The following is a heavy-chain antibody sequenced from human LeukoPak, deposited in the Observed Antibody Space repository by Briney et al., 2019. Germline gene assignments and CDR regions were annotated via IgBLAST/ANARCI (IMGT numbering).Heavy chain of an antibody. J-gene: IGHJ4*02. CDR2: ITPDGGAQ. D-gene: IGHD5-24*01. CDR3: VRDGYNSYDY. V-gene: IGHV3-11*01. Sequence: GGSLRLSCAVYGFTFSDHYMSWIRQAPGKALEWVAYITPDGGAQYYANSVKGRFTLSRDNTKNSVYLQMNSLRADDSAVYYCVRDGYNSYDYWGQGTLVTVST. CDR1: GFTFSDHY.